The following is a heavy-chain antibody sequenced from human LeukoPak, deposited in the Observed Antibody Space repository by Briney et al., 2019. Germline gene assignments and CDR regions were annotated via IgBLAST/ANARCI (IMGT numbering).Heavy chain of an antibody. V-gene: IGHV4-61*02. J-gene: IGHJ3*02. CDR2: IYASGST. CDR3: ARDQGGDYPQAFDI. D-gene: IGHD4-17*01. Sequence: PSETLSLTCTVSGGSLSGGIYSWSWIRQPAGKGLECIGRIYASGSTNYTPSLVSRVTISVDMSTNQFSLNLASVTAADTAVYFCARDQGGDYPQAFDIWGQGTIVTVSS. CDR1: GGSLSGGIYS.